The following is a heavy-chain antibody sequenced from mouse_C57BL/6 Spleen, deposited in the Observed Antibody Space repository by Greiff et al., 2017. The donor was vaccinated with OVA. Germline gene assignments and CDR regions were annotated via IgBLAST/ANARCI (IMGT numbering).Heavy chain of an antibody. V-gene: IGHV1-7*01. CDR2: INPSSGYT. CDR1: GYTFTSYW. CDR3: ATYYSNYEGFAY. J-gene: IGHJ3*01. Sequence: QVQLQQSGAELAKPGASVKLSCKASGYTFTSYWMHWVKQRHGQGLEWIGYINPSSGYTKYNQKFKDKATLTADKSSSTAYMQLSSLTYEDSAVYYCATYYSNYEGFAYWGQGTLVTVSA. D-gene: IGHD2-5*01.